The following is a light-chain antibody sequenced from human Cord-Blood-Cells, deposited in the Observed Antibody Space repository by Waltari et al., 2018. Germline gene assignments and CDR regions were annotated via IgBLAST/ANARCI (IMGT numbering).Light chain of an antibody. CDR3: CSYAGSSTLWV. CDR1: SSDVGSYNL. V-gene: IGLV2-23*01. J-gene: IGLJ3*02. Sequence: QSALTQPASVSGSPGQSITISCTGTSSDVGSYNLVSWYQQHPGKAPKLMIYEGSTRPSGVSNRLSGSKSGNTASLTLSGLQAEDEADYYCCSYAGSSTLWVFGGGTKLTVL. CDR2: EGS.